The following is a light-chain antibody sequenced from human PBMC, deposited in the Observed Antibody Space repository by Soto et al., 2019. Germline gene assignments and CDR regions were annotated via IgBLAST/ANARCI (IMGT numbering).Light chain of an antibody. V-gene: IGKV3-15*01. CDR1: QSVSSN. CDR3: QQYNGWPLT. Sequence: EIVMTQSPDTLSVAPGVRVPLSSRASQSVSSNLAWYQHKPGQAPSLLIYGAFTRATGIPARFSGTGSGTEFTLTISSLQSEDFALYYCQQYNGWPLTFGQGTKVDI. J-gene: IGKJ1*01. CDR2: GAF.